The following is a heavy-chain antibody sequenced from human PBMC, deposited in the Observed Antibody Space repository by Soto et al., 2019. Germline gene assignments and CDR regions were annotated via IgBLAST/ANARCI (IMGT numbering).Heavy chain of an antibody. Sequence: ASVKVSCKASGYTFTSYYMHWVRQAPGQGLEWMGIINPSGGSTSYAQKFQGRVTMTRDTSTSTVYMELSSLRSEDTAVYYCARVPPSYYYDSSAPLDYCGQGTLVTVSS. V-gene: IGHV1-46*01. CDR1: GYTFTSYY. CDR3: ARVPPSYYYDSSAPLDY. D-gene: IGHD3-22*01. J-gene: IGHJ4*02. CDR2: INPSGGST.